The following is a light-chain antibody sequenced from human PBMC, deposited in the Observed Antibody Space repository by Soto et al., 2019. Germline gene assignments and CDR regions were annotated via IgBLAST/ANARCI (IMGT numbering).Light chain of an antibody. CDR1: SSDVGSYNL. CDR2: EGS. Sequence: QSVLTQPASVSGSPGQSITISCTGTSSDVGSYNLVSWYQQHPGKAPKLMIYEGSKRPSGVSNRFSGSKSGNTASLTISGLQAEDEADYYCFSYAGSSTPHVVFGGGTKVTVL. J-gene: IGLJ2*01. V-gene: IGLV2-23*01. CDR3: FSYAGSSTPHVV.